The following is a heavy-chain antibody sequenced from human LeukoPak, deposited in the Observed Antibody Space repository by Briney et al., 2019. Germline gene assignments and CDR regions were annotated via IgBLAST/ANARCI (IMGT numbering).Heavy chain of an antibody. CDR2: IRYDGRNK. V-gene: IGHV3-30*02. CDR3: AKDSLRERIVGSTTRGVNDY. CDR1: GFTFSSYW. J-gene: IGHJ4*02. D-gene: IGHD1-26*01. Sequence: GGSPRLSCAASGFTFSSYWMHWVRQAPGKGLEWVAFIRYDGRNKYYADSVKGRFTISRDNSKNTLYLQMNSLRGEDTAVYYCAKDSLRERIVGSTTRGVNDYWGQGTLVTVSS.